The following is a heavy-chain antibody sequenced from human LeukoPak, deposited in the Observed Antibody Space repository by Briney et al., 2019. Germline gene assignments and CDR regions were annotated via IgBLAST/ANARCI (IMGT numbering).Heavy chain of an antibody. Sequence: ASVTVSCKASGYTFTSYYMHWVRQAPGQGLEWMGIINPSGGSTSYAQKFQGRVTMTRDTSTSTVYMELSSLRSEDTAVYYCARASPPNYYDSSGGNTFDYWGQGTLVTVSS. D-gene: IGHD3-22*01. CDR1: GYTFTSYY. J-gene: IGHJ4*02. CDR3: ARASPPNYYDSSGGNTFDY. V-gene: IGHV1-46*01. CDR2: INPSGGST.